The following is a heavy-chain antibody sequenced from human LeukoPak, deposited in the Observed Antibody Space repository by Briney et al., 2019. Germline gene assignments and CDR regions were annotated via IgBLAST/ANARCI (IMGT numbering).Heavy chain of an antibody. CDR2: IYYTGRT. CDR3: ARQFGSFVPYGGDPDRLGY. V-gene: IGHV4-39*01. CDR1: GGSISRSSHS. Sequence: SETLSLACTVSGGSISRSSHSWGWIRQPPGKGLEWTGSIYYTGRTYYNPSLKSRVTISADTSQNQFSLKLRSVTAADTAVYYCARQFGSFVPYGGDPDRLGYWGQGTLVTVSS. D-gene: IGHD4-23*01. J-gene: IGHJ4*02.